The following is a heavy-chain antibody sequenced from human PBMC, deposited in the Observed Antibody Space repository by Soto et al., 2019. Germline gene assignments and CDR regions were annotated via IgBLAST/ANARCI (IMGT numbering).Heavy chain of an antibody. D-gene: IGHD6-6*01. CDR3: ARGSSIAGRYYGMDV. V-gene: IGHV4-31*03. J-gene: IGHJ6*02. Sequence: QVQLQESGPGLVKPSQTLSLTCTVSGGSISSGGYYWTWIRQHPGKGLEWIGYNYYSGITYYNPSLKSRVTMSLDTSKYQFSLKLSSVTAADTAVYYCARGSSIAGRYYGMDVWGQGTTVTVSS. CDR2: NYYSGIT. CDR1: GGSISSGGYY.